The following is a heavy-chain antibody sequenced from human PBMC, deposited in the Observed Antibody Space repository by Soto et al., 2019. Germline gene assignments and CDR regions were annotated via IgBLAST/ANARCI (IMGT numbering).Heavy chain of an antibody. D-gene: IGHD5-18*01. CDR3: ARVSGYSYGPRAYYYYGMDV. J-gene: IGHJ6*02. Sequence: TSETLSLTCTVSGGSVSSGNYYWSWIRQPPGQGLEWIGYIYYSGSTNYNPSLRSRVTISVDTSKNQFSLKLSSVTAADTAVYYCARVSGYSYGPRAYYYYGMDVWGQGTTVTVSS. CDR2: IYYSGST. V-gene: IGHV4-61*01. CDR1: GGSVSSGNYY.